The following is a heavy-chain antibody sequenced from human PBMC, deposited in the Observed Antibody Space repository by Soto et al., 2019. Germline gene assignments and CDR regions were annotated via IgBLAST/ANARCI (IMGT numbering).Heavy chain of an antibody. Sequence: PSQTLSLTCAISGDSVSSNTAAWNWIRSSPSRGLEWLGRTYYRSNWRHDYAVSVKSRITVNPDTSKNHFSLQLNSVTPDDTAVYYCARGIVVVITGYYGMDVWGQGTTVTVSS. CDR1: GDSVSSNTAA. V-gene: IGHV6-1*01. D-gene: IGHD3-22*01. CDR2: TYYRSNWRH. J-gene: IGHJ6*02. CDR3: ARGIVVVITGYYGMDV.